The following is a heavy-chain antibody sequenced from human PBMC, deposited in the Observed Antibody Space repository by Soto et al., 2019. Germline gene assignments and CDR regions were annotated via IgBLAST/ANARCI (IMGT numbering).Heavy chain of an antibody. V-gene: IGHV3-30*18. J-gene: IGHJ6*02. D-gene: IGHD5-18*01. CDR3: AKDRIQLWFADGMDV. Sequence: GGSLRLSCAASGFTFSSYGMHWVRQAPGKGLEWVAVISYDGSNKYYADSVKGRFTISRDNSKNTLYLQMNSLRAEDTAVYYCAKDRIQLWFADGMDVWGQGTTVTVSS. CDR2: ISYDGSNK. CDR1: GFTFSSYG.